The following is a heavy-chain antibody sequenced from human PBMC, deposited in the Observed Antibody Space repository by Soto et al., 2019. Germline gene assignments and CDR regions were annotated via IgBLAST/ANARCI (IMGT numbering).Heavy chain of an antibody. CDR2: INAGNGST. J-gene: IGHJ4*02. CDR1: GYTFTGYA. D-gene: IGHD3-9*01. CDR3: ARDYDIFDY. V-gene: IGHV1-3*01. Sequence: GASVKVSCKASGYTFTGYAILWVRQAPGQGLEWMGLINAGNGSTNYSQKFQGRVTMTRDTSTSTVYMELSSLRSEDTAVYYCARDYDIFDYWGQGTLVTVSS.